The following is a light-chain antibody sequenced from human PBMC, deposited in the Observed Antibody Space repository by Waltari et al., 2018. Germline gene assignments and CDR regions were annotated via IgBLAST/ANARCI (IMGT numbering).Light chain of an antibody. CDR2: WAS. Sequence: DIVMTQSPDFLAVSLGERATINCKSSQNILYSSNSKNYLAWYQQKPGPPPKLLIYWASTRASGVPDRFSGSGSETDFTLTISSLQAEDVAVYYCQQYYSIPYTFGQGTKLEIK. J-gene: IGKJ2*01. CDR3: QQYYSIPYT. CDR1: QNILYSSNSKNY. V-gene: IGKV4-1*01.